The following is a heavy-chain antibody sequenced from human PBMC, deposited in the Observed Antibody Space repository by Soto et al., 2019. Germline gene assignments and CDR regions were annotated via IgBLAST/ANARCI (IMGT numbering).Heavy chain of an antibody. J-gene: IGHJ6*02. CDR2: IIPIFGTA. CDR3: ARLPTVAANYYYGMDV. V-gene: IGHV1-69*13. Sequence: ASLKVSCKASGGTFSSYAISWVLQATGQGLEWMGGIIPIFGTANYAQKFQGRVTITADESTSTAYMELSSLRSEDTAVYYCARLPTVAANYYYGMDVWGQGTTVTVSS. CDR1: GGTFSSYA. D-gene: IGHD4-4*01.